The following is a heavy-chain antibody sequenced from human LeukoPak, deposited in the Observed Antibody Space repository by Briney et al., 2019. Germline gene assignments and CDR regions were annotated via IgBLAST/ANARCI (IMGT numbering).Heavy chain of an antibody. CDR3: ARTMVRGVNHYFDY. CDR2: INPYGGST. V-gene: IGHV1-46*01. J-gene: IGHJ4*02. CDR1: GYIFTSYY. Sequence: ASVKVSCKASGYIFTSYYMHWVRQAPGQGLEWMGIINPYGGSTSYAQKLQGRVTVTGDTSTSTVYMELSGLRSEDAAVYYCARTMVRGVNHYFDYWGQGILVTVSS. D-gene: IGHD3-10*01.